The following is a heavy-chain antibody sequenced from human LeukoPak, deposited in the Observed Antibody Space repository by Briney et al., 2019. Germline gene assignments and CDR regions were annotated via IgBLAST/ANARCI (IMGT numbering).Heavy chain of an antibody. J-gene: IGHJ4*02. CDR3: AKGDSSSSDPRLGYFDY. Sequence: PGGSLRLSCAASGFTFSSYAMSWVRQAPGKGLGWVSGISGSSDSTYYADSVKGRFTISRDNSKNTLYLQVNRLRAEDTAIYYCAKGDSSSSDPRLGYFDYWGQGTLVTVSS. CDR2: ISGSSDST. V-gene: IGHV3-23*01. CDR1: GFTFSSYA. D-gene: IGHD6-6*01.